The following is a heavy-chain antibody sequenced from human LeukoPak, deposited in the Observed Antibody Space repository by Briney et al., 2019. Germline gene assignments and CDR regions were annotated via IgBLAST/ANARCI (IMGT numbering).Heavy chain of an antibody. D-gene: IGHD3-3*01. J-gene: IGHJ4*02. CDR1: GYTFTSYG. Sequence: ASVKVSCKASGYTFTSYGISWVRQAPGQGLEWMGWVSAYNGNTNYAQKLQGRVTMTTDTSTSIAYMELRSLRSDDTAVYYCARDHRATYYDFWSGYSYYFDYWGQGTLVTVSS. V-gene: IGHV1-18*01. CDR3: ARDHRATYYDFWSGYSYYFDY. CDR2: VSAYNGNT.